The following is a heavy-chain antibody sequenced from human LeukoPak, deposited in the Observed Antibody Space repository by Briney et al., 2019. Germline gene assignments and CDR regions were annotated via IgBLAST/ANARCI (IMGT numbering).Heavy chain of an antibody. CDR1: GFTFSSYS. J-gene: IGHJ4*02. V-gene: IGHV3-48*01. D-gene: IGHD5-18*01. CDR2: ISSSSSTI. Sequence: VGSLRLSCAASGFTFSSYSMNWVRQAPGKGLEWVSYISSSSSTIYYADSVKGRFTISRDNAKSSLYLQMNSLRAEDTAVYYCARERGYSYGYSDYWGQGTLVTVSS. CDR3: ARERGYSYGYSDY.